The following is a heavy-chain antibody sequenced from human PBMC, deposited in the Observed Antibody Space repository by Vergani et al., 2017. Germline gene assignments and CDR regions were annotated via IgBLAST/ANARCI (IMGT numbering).Heavy chain of an antibody. Sequence: QVQLQESGPGLVKPSQTLSLTCAVSGGSISSGGYSWSWIRQPPGKALEWIGCTYHSGSTNYNPSLKSRVTISVDRSKNQFSLKLSSVTAADTAVYYCARGALFINYYDSSVYHSPPYFQHWGQGTLVTVSS. V-gene: IGHV4-30-2*01. J-gene: IGHJ1*01. CDR2: TYHSGST. CDR1: GGSISSGGYS. D-gene: IGHD3-22*01. CDR3: ARGALFINYYDSSVYHSPPYFQH.